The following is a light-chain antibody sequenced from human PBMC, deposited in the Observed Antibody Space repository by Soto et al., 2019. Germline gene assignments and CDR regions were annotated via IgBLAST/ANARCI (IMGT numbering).Light chain of an antibody. CDR3: SSYRTGGHFV. Sequence: QSALTQPASVSGSPGQSIAISCTGTSSDVGGYNYVSWYQQLPGKAPKLLISEVSNRPSGVSHRFSGSKSGNTASLTISGLQAEDEVDYYCSSYRTGGHFVFGTGTKLTVL. CDR2: EVS. J-gene: IGLJ1*01. V-gene: IGLV2-14*01. CDR1: SSDVGGYNY.